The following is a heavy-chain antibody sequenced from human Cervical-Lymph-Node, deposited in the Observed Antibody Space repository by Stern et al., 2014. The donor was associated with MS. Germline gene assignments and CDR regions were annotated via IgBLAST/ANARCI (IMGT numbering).Heavy chain of an antibody. CDR3: SRDADAYSLVFGY. CDR2: SHYSGTT. V-gene: IGHV4-30-4*01. D-gene: IGHD5-24*01. CDR1: GGSISSGEYY. J-gene: IGHJ4*02. Sequence: VQLVQSGPGLVKPSQTLSLTCAVSGGSISSGEYYWSWIRQSPGKGLEWIGSSHYSGTTYYNPSLKSRVSMSVDTSKNQFSLKLSSVTAADTAVYYCSRDADAYSLVFGYWGRGTLVTVSS.